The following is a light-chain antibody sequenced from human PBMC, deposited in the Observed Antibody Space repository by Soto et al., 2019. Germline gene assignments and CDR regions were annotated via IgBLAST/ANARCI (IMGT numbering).Light chain of an antibody. Sequence: EIVMTQSPATLSVSPGERATLSCRASQSVSSNLAWYQQKPGQAPRLLIYGASTRATGIPARFSGSGSGTECTLPISSLQSEDSAVYYCQQYNNWPHTFGQGTKLEI. CDR1: QSVSSN. J-gene: IGKJ2*01. CDR3: QQYNNWPHT. CDR2: GAS. V-gene: IGKV3-15*01.